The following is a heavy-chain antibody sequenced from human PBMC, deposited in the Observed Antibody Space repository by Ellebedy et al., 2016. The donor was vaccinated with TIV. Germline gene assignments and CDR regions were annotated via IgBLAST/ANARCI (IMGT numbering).Heavy chain of an antibody. J-gene: IGHJ4*02. CDR1: GSAFSSFG. V-gene: IGHV3-30*02. CDR3: AKDQEWLVPPTLDY. CDR2: IRYDGSKK. Sequence: GESLKISCAASGSAFSSFGMHWVRQAPGKGLEWVAFIRYDGSKKDYADSVKGRFTISRDNSKSTLYLQLSSRRVEDTAVYYCAKDQEWLVPPTLDYWGQGTLVTVSS. D-gene: IGHD6-19*01.